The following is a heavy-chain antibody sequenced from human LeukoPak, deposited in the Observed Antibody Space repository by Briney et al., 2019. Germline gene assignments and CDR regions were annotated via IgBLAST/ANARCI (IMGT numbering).Heavy chain of an antibody. J-gene: IGHJ4*02. CDR1: GFTFSSYA. CDR3: ANGIFPPYFDY. Sequence: PGGSLRLSYAASGFTFSSYAMSWVRQAPGKGLEWVSAISGSGDRTYYADSVKGRFTISRDNSKNTLYLQMNSLRAEDTAVYYCANGIFPPYFDYWGQGTLVTVSS. D-gene: IGHD2-15*01. CDR2: ISGSGDRT. V-gene: IGHV3-23*01.